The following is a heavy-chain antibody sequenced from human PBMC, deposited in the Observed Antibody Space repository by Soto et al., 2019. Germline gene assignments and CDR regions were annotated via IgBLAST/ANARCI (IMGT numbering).Heavy chain of an antibody. J-gene: IGHJ4*02. CDR3: GRGRSGQIVVFY. Sequence: ASVKVSCKDSGYTFTGHYIHWVRQAPEQGPEWMGEIGPESGATRYAQKFQGRVTMTRDTSITTVYMELKNLSPDDTAVYYCGRGRSGQIVVFYWGQGTPVTVS. V-gene: IGHV1-2*02. CDR1: GYTFTGHY. D-gene: IGHD1-26*01. CDR2: IGPESGAT.